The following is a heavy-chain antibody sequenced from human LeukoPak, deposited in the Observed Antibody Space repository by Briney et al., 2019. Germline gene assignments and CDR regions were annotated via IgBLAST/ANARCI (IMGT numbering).Heavy chain of an antibody. J-gene: IGHJ5*02. CDR1: GYSFVGYG. CDR2: MNPNSGNT. D-gene: IGHD3-22*01. Sequence: GASVKVSCKASGYSFVGYGITWVRQATGQGLEWMGWMNPNSGNTGYAQKFQGRVTMTRNTSISTAYMELSSLRSEDTAVYYCARDYYDSSGYQDWFDPWGQGTLVTVSS. CDR3: ARDYYDSSGYQDWFDP. V-gene: IGHV1-8*02.